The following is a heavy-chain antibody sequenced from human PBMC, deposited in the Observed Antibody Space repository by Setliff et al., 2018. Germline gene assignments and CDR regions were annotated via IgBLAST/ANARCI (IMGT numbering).Heavy chain of an antibody. D-gene: IGHD1-26*01. CDR2: ISSSGDAT. J-gene: IGHJ5*01. CDR3: AKGGWGATFHS. CDR1: GFTSSTYA. V-gene: IGHV3-23*01. Sequence: PGGSLRLSCAASGFTSSTYAMSWVRQAPGKGLEWLSSISSSGDATYYADSVKGRFTISRDNSKNMLFLQMNSLRAEDTAVYYCAKGGWGATFHSWGQGTLVTVSS.